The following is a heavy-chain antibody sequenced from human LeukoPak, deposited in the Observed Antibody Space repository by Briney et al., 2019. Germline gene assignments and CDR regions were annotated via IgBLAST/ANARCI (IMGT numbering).Heavy chain of an antibody. V-gene: IGHV3-23*01. CDR2: ISGSGGST. CDR3: AKDHRASYYDSGSYIGMDV. CDR1: GFTFNNYA. J-gene: IGHJ6*02. Sequence: PGGSLRLSCAASGFTFNNYAMSWVRQAPGKGLEWVSAISGSGGSTYYADSVKGRFTISRDNSKTTLYLQMNSLRVEDTAVYYCAKDHRASYYDSGSYIGMDVWGQGTTVTVSS. D-gene: IGHD3-10*01.